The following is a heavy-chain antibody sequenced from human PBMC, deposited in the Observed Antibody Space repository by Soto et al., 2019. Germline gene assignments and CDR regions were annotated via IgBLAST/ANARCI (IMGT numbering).Heavy chain of an antibody. D-gene: IGHD4-4*01. CDR1: GGTFSSSA. V-gene: IGHV1-69*12. J-gene: IGHJ6*02. CDR3: ARDNDRLQLGGNYCYILDV. Sequence: QVQLVQSGAEMKEPGSSVKVSCKTSGGTFSSSAISWLRQAPGQGLEWMGGIIPLFRTPDYAQKFQGRVTIAADESTSTVYMELSSLRSEDTAVYYCARDNDRLQLGGNYCYILDVWGQGTTITVSS. CDR2: IIPLFRTP.